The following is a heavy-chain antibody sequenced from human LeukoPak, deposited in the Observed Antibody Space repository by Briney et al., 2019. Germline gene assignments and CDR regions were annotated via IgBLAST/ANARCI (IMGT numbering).Heavy chain of an antibody. J-gene: IGHJ4*02. CDR1: GFTFSSYW. V-gene: IGHV3-7*01. CDR3: AKDWDDYYGSGSYFDY. CDR2: IKQDGSEK. Sequence: GGSLRLSCAASGFTFSSYWMSWVRQAPGKGLEWVANIKQDGSEKYHVDSVKGRFTISRDNAKNTLYLQMNSLRAEDTAVYYCAKDWDDYYGSGSYFDYWGQGTLVTVSS. D-gene: IGHD3-10*01.